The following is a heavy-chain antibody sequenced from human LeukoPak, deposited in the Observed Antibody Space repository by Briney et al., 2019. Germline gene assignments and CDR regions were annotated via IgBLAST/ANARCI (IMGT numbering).Heavy chain of an antibody. CDR1: GYTFTNNY. CDR3: ARDQEGFDY. CDR2: IYPRDGST. Sequence: ASVKVSYKASGYTFTNNYLHWVRQAPGQGLEWMGMIYPRDGSTSYAQNFQGRVTVTRDTSTTTVHMELRGLRSEDTAVYYCARDQEGFDYWGQGTVVTVSS. J-gene: IGHJ4*02. V-gene: IGHV1-46*01.